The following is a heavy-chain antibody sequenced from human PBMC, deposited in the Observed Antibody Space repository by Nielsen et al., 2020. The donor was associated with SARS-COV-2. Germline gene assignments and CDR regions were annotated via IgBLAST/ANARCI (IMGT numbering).Heavy chain of an antibody. J-gene: IGHJ3*02. CDR1: GFTFKNYG. Sequence: GESLKISCAASGFTFKNYGMHWVRQAPGKGLEWVAVISYDGVNIFYGDSVKGRFTISRDNSQSTVYLQMNSLRAEDTAVYYCAKDGRWSSSGAAFDIWGQGTMVTVSS. CDR2: ISYDGVNI. CDR3: AKDGRWSSSGAAFDI. V-gene: IGHV3-30*18. D-gene: IGHD6-13*01.